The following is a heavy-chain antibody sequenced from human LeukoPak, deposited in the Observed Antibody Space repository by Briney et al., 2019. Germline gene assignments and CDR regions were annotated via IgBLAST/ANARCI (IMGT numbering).Heavy chain of an antibody. D-gene: IGHD3-22*01. J-gene: IGHJ4*02. V-gene: IGHV3-21*04. CDR1: GFTFSSYS. CDR2: ISSSSSYI. CDR3: AKEPQNYYISSDYSDY. Sequence: PGGFLRLSCAASGFTFSSYSMNWVRQAPGKGLEWVSSISSSSSYIYYADSVKGRFTISRDNAKNSLYLQMNSLRAEDTALYYCAKEPQNYYISSDYSDYWGQGTLVTVSS.